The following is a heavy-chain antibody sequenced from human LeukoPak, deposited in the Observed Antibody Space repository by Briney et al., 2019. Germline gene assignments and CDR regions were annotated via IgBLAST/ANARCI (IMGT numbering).Heavy chain of an antibody. CDR1: GFTFDDYG. CDR3: ARGVYYYDSSGPFDY. CDR2: INWNGGST. D-gene: IGHD3-22*01. J-gene: IGHJ4*02. Sequence: GGSLRLXCAASGFTFDDYGMSWVRQAPGKGLEWVSGINWNGGSTGYADSVKGRFTISRDNAKNSLYLQMNSLRAEDTALYYCARGVYYYDSSGPFDYWGQGTLVTVSS. V-gene: IGHV3-20*04.